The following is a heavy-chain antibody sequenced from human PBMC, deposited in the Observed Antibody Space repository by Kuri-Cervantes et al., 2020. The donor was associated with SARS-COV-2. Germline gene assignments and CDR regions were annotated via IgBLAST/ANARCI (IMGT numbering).Heavy chain of an antibody. CDR1: GFTFSSYA. CDR2: IYSGGSST. D-gene: IGHD3-22*01. Sequence: GESLKISCAASGFTFSSYAMSWVRQAPGKGLEWVSVIYSGGSSTYYADSVKGRFTISRDNSKNTLYLQMNSLRAEDTAVYYCALEAYDSSGYVGYWGQGTLVTVSS. J-gene: IGHJ4*02. V-gene: IGHV3-23*03. CDR3: ALEAYDSSGYVGY.